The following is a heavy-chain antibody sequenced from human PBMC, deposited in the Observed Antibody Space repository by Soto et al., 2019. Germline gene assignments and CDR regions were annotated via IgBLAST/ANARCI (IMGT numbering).Heavy chain of an antibody. D-gene: IGHD1-26*01. J-gene: IGHJ5*01. V-gene: IGHV4-59*01. Sequence: PSETLSLTCTVSGGSISSYYWSWIRQPPGKGLEWIGYIYYSGSTNYNPSLKSRVTISVDTSKNQFSLKLSPVTAADTAVYYCARQWDLNNWFDSWGQGILVTVSS. CDR3: ARQWDLNNWFDS. CDR2: IYYSGST. CDR1: GGSISSYY.